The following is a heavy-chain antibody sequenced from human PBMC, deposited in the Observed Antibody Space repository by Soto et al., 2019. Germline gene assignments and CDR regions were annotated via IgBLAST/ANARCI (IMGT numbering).Heavy chain of an antibody. Sequence: PGGSLRLSCAAFGFTFSRYEMNWVRQAPGKGLEWISYITTTGNTRVYADSVKGRFTISRDNAKNSLDLQMNSLRAEDTAVYYCARVLERGGYGMDVWGQGATVTVSS. CDR2: ITTTGNTR. D-gene: IGHD3-3*01. J-gene: IGHJ6*02. V-gene: IGHV3-48*03. CDR1: GFTFSRYE. CDR3: ARVLERGGYGMDV.